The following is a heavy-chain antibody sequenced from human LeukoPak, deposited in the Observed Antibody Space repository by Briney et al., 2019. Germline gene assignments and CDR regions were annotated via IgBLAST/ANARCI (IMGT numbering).Heavy chain of an antibody. CDR2: ISSSGSTI. D-gene: IGHD3-9*01. Sequence: AGGSLRLSCAASGFTFSDYYMTWIRQAPGKGLEWVSYISSSGSTIYYADSVKGRFTISRDNAKNSLYLQMNSLRAEDTAVYYCAREPLRYFDWLLRECGYFDYWGQGTLVTVSS. V-gene: IGHV3-11*01. CDR3: AREPLRYFDWLLRECGYFDY. CDR1: GFTFSDYY. J-gene: IGHJ4*02.